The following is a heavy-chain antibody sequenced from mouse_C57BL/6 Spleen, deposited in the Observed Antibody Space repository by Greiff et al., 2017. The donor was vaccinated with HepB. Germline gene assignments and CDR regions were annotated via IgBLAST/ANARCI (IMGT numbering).Heavy chain of an antibody. D-gene: IGHD2-1*01. CDR3: AGGYGKWDAMDY. V-gene: IGHV1-81*01. J-gene: IGHJ4*01. Sequence: VKLQESGAELARPGASVKLSCKASGYTFTSYGISWVKQRTGQGLEWIGEIYPRSGNTYYNEKFKGKATLTADKSSSTAYMELRSLTSEDSAVYFCAGGYGKWDAMDYWGQGTSVTVSS. CDR2: IYPRSGNT. CDR1: GYTFTSYG.